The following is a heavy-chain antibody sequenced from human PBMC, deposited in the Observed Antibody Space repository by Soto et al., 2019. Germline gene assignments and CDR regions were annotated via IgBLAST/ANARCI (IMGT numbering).Heavy chain of an antibody. CDR3: AKSYYFDSSGYYYETADC. CDR2: LSGSGGST. V-gene: IGHV3-23*01. J-gene: IGHJ4*02. CDR1: GFTFSSYA. D-gene: IGHD3-22*01. Sequence: EVQLLESGGGLVQPGGSLRLSCAASGFTFSSYAMRWVRQAPGKGLELVSALSGSGGSTYYADSVKGRFTISRDNSKNTLYLKMNSLRAEDTAVYYCAKSYYFDSSGYYYETADCCGQGTLVTVSS.